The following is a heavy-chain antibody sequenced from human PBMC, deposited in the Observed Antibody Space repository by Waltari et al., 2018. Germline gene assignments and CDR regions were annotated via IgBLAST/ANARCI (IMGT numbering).Heavy chain of an antibody. J-gene: IGHJ3*02. CDR2: MNPNSGNT. CDR1: GYTFTSYD. Sequence: QVQLVQSGAEVKKPGASVKVSCKASGYTFTSYDINWVRQATGQGLEWMGWMNPNSGNTGYAQKFQGRVTMTRNTSISTSYMELSSLRAEDTAVYYCASAPPMIDEAFDIWGQGTMVTVSS. D-gene: IGHD3-22*01. V-gene: IGHV1-8*01. CDR3: ASAPPMIDEAFDI.